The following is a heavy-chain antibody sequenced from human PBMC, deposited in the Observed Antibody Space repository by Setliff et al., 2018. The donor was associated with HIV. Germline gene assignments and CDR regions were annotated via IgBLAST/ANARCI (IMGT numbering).Heavy chain of an antibody. CDR1: GGSFSAYH. V-gene: IGHV4-34*01. CDR3: ARGRDYTGSWFRPFYLDF. CDR2: INHSGST. Sequence: PSETLSLTCAVYGGSFSAYHWSWIRQTPGKGLEWLGEINHSGSTAYNLALESRVSMSIDTSKNQFSLKLTSMTAADTAIYYCARGRDYTGSWFRPFYLDFWGHGNLVTVSS. J-gene: IGHJ4*01. D-gene: IGHD3-3*01.